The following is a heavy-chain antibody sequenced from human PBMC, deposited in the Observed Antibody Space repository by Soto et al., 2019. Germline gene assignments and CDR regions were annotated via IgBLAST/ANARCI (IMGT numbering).Heavy chain of an antibody. J-gene: IGHJ4*02. CDR1: GFIFSSYG. D-gene: IGHD2-2*01. V-gene: IGHV3-33*01. CDR2: IWYDGSSE. Sequence: GGSLRLSCAASGFIFSSYGMHWVRQAPGKGLEWVAVIWYDGSSEFYADSVKGRFTISRDNTKKTLSLQMNSLRADDTVVFYCARDEKATGGYQLPKYWGQGTQVPVSS. CDR3: ARDEKATGGYQLPKY.